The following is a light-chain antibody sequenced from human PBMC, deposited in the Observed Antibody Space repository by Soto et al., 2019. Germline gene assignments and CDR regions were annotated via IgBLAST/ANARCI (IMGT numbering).Light chain of an antibody. CDR1: QSVSSSY. CDR3: QQYNNWPLT. Sequence: EIVLTQSPGTLSLSPWERATLSCRASQSVSSSYLAWYQQKPGQAPRLLIYGASSRATGIPDRFSGSGSGTDFTLTISRLEPEDFAVYYCQQYNNWPLTFGGGTKVDIK. V-gene: IGKV3-20*01. CDR2: GAS. J-gene: IGKJ4*01.